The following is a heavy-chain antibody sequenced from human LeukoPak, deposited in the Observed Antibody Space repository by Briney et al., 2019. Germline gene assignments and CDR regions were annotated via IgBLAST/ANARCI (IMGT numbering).Heavy chain of an antibody. V-gene: IGHV4-59*01. CDR1: GDSIRSYY. D-gene: IGHD6-19*01. J-gene: IGHJ4*02. Sequence: SETLSLTCTVSGDSIRSYYWSWIRQPPGKGLEWIGYIYYTGSTNYNPSLKSRVTISVDTSKDQFSLKLSSVSAADTAVYYCARLQYSSGWPHFDYWGQGNLVTVSS. CDR2: IYYTGST. CDR3: ARLQYSSGWPHFDY.